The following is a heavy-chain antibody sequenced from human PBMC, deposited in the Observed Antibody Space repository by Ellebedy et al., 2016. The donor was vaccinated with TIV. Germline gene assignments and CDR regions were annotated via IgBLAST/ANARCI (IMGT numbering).Heavy chain of an antibody. CDR3: ARDLRVRGVISDDY. Sequence: SVKVSXXASGYTFTSYAMHWVRQAPGQRLEWMGGIIPIFGTANYAQKFQGRVTITADESTSTAYMELSSLRSEDTAVYYCARDLRVRGVISDDYWGQGTLVTVSS. J-gene: IGHJ4*02. CDR2: IIPIFGTA. D-gene: IGHD3-10*01. V-gene: IGHV1-69*13. CDR1: GYTFTSYA.